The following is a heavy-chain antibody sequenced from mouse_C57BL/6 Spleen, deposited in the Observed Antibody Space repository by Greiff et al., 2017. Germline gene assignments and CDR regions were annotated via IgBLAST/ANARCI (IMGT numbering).Heavy chain of an antibody. V-gene: IGHV1-50*01. CDR3: ARRRFIATGGFDY. Sequence: QVQLQQPGAELVKPGASVKLSCKASGYTFTSYWMQWVKQRPGQGLEWIGEIDPSDSYTNYNQKFKGKATLTVDTSSSTAYMQLSSLTSEDSAVYYCARRRFIATGGFDYWGQGTTLTVSS. J-gene: IGHJ2*01. D-gene: IGHD1-1*01. CDR2: IDPSDSYT. CDR1: GYTFTSYW.